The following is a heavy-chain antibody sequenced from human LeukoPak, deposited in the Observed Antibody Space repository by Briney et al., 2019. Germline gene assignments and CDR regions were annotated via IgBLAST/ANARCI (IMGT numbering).Heavy chain of an antibody. V-gene: IGHV3-33*01. D-gene: IGHD3-16*01. CDR1: GFTFSNYG. CDR3: ARNRFPHDDAHYGMNV. CDR2: MWVWNDGSNE. J-gene: IGHJ6*02. Sequence: GGSLRLSCTASGFTFSNYGMHWVRQAPGKGLEWVAVMWVWNDGSNEYYADSVKGRFTIARDNSKNTLYLQMVSLRAEDTADYYCARNRFPHDDAHYGMNVWGQGTTVTVSS.